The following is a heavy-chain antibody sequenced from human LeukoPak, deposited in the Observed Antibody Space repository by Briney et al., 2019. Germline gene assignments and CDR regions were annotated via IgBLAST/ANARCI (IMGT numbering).Heavy chain of an antibody. CDR3: ARRAGNSWSFDY. Sequence: PSETLSLTCTVSGGSISTYYWKWIRQPAGQGLEWIGHIYSSGSANYNPSLKSRVTMSVDTSKNQFSLRLTSVTAADTAVYYCARRAGNSWSFDYWGQGILVTVSS. CDR2: IYSSGSA. J-gene: IGHJ4*02. V-gene: IGHV4-4*07. CDR1: GGSISTYY. D-gene: IGHD6-13*01.